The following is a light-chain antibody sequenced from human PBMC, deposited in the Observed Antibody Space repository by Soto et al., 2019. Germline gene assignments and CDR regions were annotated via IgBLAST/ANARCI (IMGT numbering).Light chain of an antibody. CDR1: QSISRW. CDR3: QQYNGYSPEA. Sequence: DIQMTQFPSTLFASVGDRVTITCRASQSISRWLAWYQQKPGKAPKLLIYDASNLEKGVPSRFSGRGSGTEFTLIISSLQTDDFATYCCQQYNGYSPEAFGQGAKVEI. J-gene: IGKJ1*01. V-gene: IGKV1-5*01. CDR2: DAS.